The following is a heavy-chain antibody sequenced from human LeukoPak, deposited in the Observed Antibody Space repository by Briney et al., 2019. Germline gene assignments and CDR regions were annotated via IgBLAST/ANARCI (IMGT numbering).Heavy chain of an antibody. CDR2: ISGSGGST. V-gene: IGHV3-23*01. J-gene: IGHJ1*01. CDR1: GFTFSSYA. D-gene: IGHD3-10*01. Sequence: PGGSLRLSCAASGFTFSSYAMSWVRQAPGKGLEWVSAISGSGGSTYYADSVKGRFTISRDNSQNTLFLQMNTVRTTAVYYCAKGFNYGSGRYEYYQHWGQGTLVTVSS. CDR3: AKGFNYGSGRYEYYQH.